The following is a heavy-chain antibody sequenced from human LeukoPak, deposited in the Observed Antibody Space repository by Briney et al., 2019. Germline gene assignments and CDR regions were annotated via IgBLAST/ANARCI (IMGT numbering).Heavy chain of an antibody. CDR1: GYTFTSYG. V-gene: IGHV1-18*01. Sequence: ASVKVSCKASGYTFTSYGISWVRQAPGQGLEWMGWISAYNGNTNYAQKLQGRVTMTTDTSTSTAYMELRSLRSDDTAVYCCAREGNKDYYGSGSGNYYYYYMDVWGKGTTVTVSS. J-gene: IGHJ6*03. D-gene: IGHD3-10*01. CDR3: AREGNKDYYGSGSGNYYYYYMDV. CDR2: ISAYNGNT.